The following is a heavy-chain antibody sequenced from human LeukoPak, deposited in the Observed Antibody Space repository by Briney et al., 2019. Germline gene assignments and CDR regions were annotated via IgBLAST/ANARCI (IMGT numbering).Heavy chain of an antibody. V-gene: IGHV4-39*01. Sequence: SETLSLTCTVSGGSISSSSYYWGWIRQPPGKGLECIGSIYYSGSTYYNPSLKSRVTISVDTSKNQFSLKLSSVTAADTAVYYCAIPYYDFWSGYYSKEAFDIWGQGIMVTVSS. D-gene: IGHD3-3*01. CDR1: GGSISSSSYY. CDR3: AIPYYDFWSGYYSKEAFDI. J-gene: IGHJ3*02. CDR2: IYYSGST.